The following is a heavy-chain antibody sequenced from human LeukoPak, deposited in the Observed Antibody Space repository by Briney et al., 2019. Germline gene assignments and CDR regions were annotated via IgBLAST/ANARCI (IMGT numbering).Heavy chain of an antibody. CDR3: ARGEYGSGSYYNVLFDP. CDR1: GGSFSGYY. J-gene: IGHJ5*02. CDR2: INHSGST. V-gene: IGHV4-34*01. D-gene: IGHD3-10*01. Sequence: SETLSLTCAVYGGSFSGYYWSWIRQPPGKGLEWIGEINHSGSTNYNPSLKSRVTISVDTSKNQFSLKLNSVTAADTAVYYCARGEYGSGSYYNVLFDPWGQGTLVTVSS.